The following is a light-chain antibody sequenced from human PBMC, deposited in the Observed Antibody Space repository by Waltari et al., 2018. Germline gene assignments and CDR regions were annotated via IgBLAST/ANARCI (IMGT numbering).Light chain of an antibody. CDR3: AAWDDNLNGPV. V-gene: IGLV1-44*01. Sequence: QSVLTQPPSASGTPGQRVSISCSGSTSNIGSNAVSWYQHLPGAAPRLLIYNTNQRPSGGPGRFSGSKSGTSASLAISGLQSEDEFDYYCAAWDDNLNGPVFGGGTKLTVL. CDR2: NTN. CDR1: TSNIGSNA. J-gene: IGLJ2*01.